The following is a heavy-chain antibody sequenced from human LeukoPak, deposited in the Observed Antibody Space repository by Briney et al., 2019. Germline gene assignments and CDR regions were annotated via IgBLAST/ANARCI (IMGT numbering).Heavy chain of an antibody. Sequence: GGSLRLSCAASGFTFSSYSMNWVRQAPGKGLEWGSYISGSSSTIYYADSVKGRFTISRGNGKNTLYLQMNSLRAEDTAVYYCARGSTYYDSSGQVPFDYWGQGTLVTVSS. J-gene: IGHJ4*02. CDR1: GFTFSSYS. D-gene: IGHD3-22*01. V-gene: IGHV3-48*01. CDR3: ARGSTYYDSSGQVPFDY. CDR2: ISGSSSTI.